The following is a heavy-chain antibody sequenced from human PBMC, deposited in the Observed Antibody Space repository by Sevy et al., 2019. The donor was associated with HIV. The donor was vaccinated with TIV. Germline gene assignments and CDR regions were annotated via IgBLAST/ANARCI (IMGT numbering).Heavy chain of an antibody. CDR3: ARHTAPHGSSTSCYRPSDSFFDY. V-gene: IGHV5-51*01. J-gene: IGHJ4*02. CDR2: IYPGDSDT. CDR1: GYSFTSYW. D-gene: IGHD2-2*01. Sequence: GESLKISCKGSGYSFTSYWIGWVRQMPGKGLEWMGIIYPGDSDTRYSPSFQGQVTISADKSISTAYQQWSSLKASDTAMYYCARHTAPHGSSTSCYRPSDSFFDYWGQGTLVTVSS.